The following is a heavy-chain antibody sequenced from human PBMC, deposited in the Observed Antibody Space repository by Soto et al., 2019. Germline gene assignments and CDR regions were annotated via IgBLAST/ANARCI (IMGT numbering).Heavy chain of an antibody. D-gene: IGHD3-22*01. CDR3: ARAPNYYDSSGYGGKAFDI. CDR2: IYYSGST. V-gene: IGHV4-59*01. J-gene: IGHJ3*02. CDR1: GGSISSYY. Sequence: TSETLSLTCTVSGGSISSYYWSWIRQPPGKGLEWIGYIYYSGSTNYNPSLKSRVTISVDTSKNQFSLKLSSVTAADTAVYYCARAPNYYDSSGYGGKAFDIWGQGTMVTVSS.